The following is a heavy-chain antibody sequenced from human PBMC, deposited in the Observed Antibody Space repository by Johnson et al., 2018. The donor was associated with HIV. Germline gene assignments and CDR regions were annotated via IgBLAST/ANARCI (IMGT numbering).Heavy chain of an antibody. CDR2: ISYDGSNK. CDR3: ARDGKYSSIGPDAFDV. Sequence: VQLVESGGGVVQPGGSLRLSCAASGFTFSSYGMSWVRQAPGKGLEWVAFISYDGSNKDYADSVKGRFTISRDNSKNTLYLQMNSLRAEDTAVYFCARDGKYSSIGPDAFDVWGQGTMVAVSS. J-gene: IGHJ3*01. D-gene: IGHD6-13*01. CDR1: GFTFSSYG. V-gene: IGHV3-30*03.